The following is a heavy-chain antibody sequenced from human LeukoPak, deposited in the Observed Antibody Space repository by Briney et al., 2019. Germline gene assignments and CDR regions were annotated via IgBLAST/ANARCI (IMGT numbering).Heavy chain of an antibody. CDR1: GGSINNYY. D-gene: IGHD3-10*01. J-gene: IGHJ6*02. CDR3: ARDLGYGSGDYYYGMDV. Sequence: PSETLPLTCTVSGGSINNYYWSWIRQPPGKGLEWIGDIQYSGSTNYNPSLESRVTISVDTSKNQFSLKVRSVTAADTAVYYCARDLGYGSGDYYYGMDVWGQGTTVTVSS. CDR2: IQYSGST. V-gene: IGHV4-59*01.